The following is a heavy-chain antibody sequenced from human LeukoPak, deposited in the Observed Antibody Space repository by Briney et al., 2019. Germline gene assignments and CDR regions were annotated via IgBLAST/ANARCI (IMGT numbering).Heavy chain of an antibody. Sequence: SETLSLTCTVSGGSISSYYWSWIRQPPGKGLEWIGEINHSGSTNYNPSLKSRVTISVDTSKNQFSLKLSSVTAADTAVYYCARGPNYDFWSGPEISYYYGMDVWGQGTTVTVSS. CDR3: ARGPNYDFWSGPEISYYYGMDV. CDR2: INHSGST. V-gene: IGHV4-34*01. D-gene: IGHD3-3*01. J-gene: IGHJ6*02. CDR1: GGSISSYY.